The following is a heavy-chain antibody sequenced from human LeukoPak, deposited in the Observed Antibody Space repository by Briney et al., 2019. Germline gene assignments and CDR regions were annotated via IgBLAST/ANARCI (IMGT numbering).Heavy chain of an antibody. V-gene: IGHV1-69*13. D-gene: IGHD6-13*01. CDR2: IIPIFGTA. Sequence: ASVKVSCKASGGTFISYSISWVRQAPGQGLEWMGGIIPIFGTANYAQKFQGRVTITADESSSTAYMELSSLRSEDTAVYYCARGAAAGLYYFDYWGQGTLVTVSS. CDR1: GGTFISYS. J-gene: IGHJ4*02. CDR3: ARGAAAGLYYFDY.